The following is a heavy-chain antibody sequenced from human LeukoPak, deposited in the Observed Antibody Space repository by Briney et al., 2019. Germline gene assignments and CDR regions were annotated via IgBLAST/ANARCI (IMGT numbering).Heavy chain of an antibody. J-gene: IGHJ4*02. Sequence: SETLSLTCSVSGGSISSSSYYWSWIRQPPGKGLEWIGYIYYSGSTNYNPSLKSRVTISVDTSKNQFSLKLSSVTAADTAVYYCARCRDSSSSGFDYWGQGTLVTVSS. CDR1: GGSISSSSYY. D-gene: IGHD6-6*01. V-gene: IGHV4-61*01. CDR2: IYYSGST. CDR3: ARCRDSSSSGFDY.